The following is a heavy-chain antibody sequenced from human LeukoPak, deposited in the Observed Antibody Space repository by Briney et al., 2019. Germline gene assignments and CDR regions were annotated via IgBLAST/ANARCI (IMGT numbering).Heavy chain of an antibody. Sequence: EASVKVSCKASGYTFTGYYMHWVRQAPGQGLEWMGWINPNSGGTNYAQKFQGRVTMTRDTSISTAYMELSRLRSDDTAVYYCARSGTGAQQTSFDYWGQGTLVTVSS. D-gene: IGHD1-14*01. CDR1: GYTFTGYY. CDR3: ARSGTGAQQTSFDY. J-gene: IGHJ4*02. CDR2: INPNSGGT. V-gene: IGHV1-2*02.